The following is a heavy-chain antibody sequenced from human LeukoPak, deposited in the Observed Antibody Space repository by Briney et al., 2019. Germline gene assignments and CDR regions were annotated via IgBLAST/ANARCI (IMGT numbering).Heavy chain of an antibody. Sequence: SETLSLTCTVSGGSISSYYWSWIRQPPGKGLEWIGYTYYSGSTNYNPSLKSRVTISVDTSKNQFSLKLSSVTAADTAVYYCAKGYGAFDIWGQGTMVTVSS. CDR2: TYYSGST. CDR3: AKGYGAFDI. CDR1: GGSISSYY. V-gene: IGHV4-59*08. J-gene: IGHJ3*02. D-gene: IGHD5-12*01.